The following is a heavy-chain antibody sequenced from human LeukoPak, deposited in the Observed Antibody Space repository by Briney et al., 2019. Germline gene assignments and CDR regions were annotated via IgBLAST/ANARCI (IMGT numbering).Heavy chain of an antibody. J-gene: IGHJ6*02. CDR2: MNPNSGNT. D-gene: IGHD3-3*01. CDR3: ARDRTIFGVFYGMDV. Sequence: ASVKVSCKASGYTFTSYDINWVRPATGQGLEWMGWMNPNSGNTGYAQKFQGRVTMTRNTSISTAYMELSSLRSEDPAVYYCARDRTIFGVFYGMDVWGQGTTVTVSS. V-gene: IGHV1-8*01. CDR1: GYTFTSYD.